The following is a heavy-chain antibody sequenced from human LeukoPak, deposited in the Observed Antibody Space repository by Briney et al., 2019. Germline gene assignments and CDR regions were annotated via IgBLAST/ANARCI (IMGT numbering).Heavy chain of an antibody. CDR3: ARGRIAAAGYY. Sequence: SETLSLTCAVYGGSFSGYYWSWIRQPPGKGLEWIGEINHSGSTNYNPSLKSRVTISVDTSKNQFSLKLSSVTAADTAVYYCARGRIAAAGYYWGQGTLVTVSS. CDR2: INHSGST. CDR1: GGSFSGYY. J-gene: IGHJ4*02. D-gene: IGHD6-13*01. V-gene: IGHV4-34*01.